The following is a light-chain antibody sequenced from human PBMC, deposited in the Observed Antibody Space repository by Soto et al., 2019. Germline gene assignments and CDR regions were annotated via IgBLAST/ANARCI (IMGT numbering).Light chain of an antibody. V-gene: IGLV2-14*01. Sequence: QSALTQPASVSGSPGQSITISCTGTSSDVGAYNYVSWYQQYPGKAPKLMIYDVDYRPSGVSNRFSGSKSGSTASLTISGPQAEDEADYYCSSFASSSTYYVFGSGTKVTVL. CDR1: SSDVGAYNY. CDR2: DVD. J-gene: IGLJ1*01. CDR3: SSFASSSTYYV.